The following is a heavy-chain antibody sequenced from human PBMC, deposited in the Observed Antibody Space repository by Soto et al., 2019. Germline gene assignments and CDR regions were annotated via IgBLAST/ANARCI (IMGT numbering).Heavy chain of an antibody. V-gene: IGHV1-18*01. Sequence: QVQLVQSGAEVKKPGASVKVSCKASGYTFTSYGISWVRQAPGQGLEWMGWISAYNGKTNYAQKLQGRVTMTTDTSTSRAYTELGSLRSGDAAVEYCGRVSEGDDILTGQPRANYYCCYGLDVWGQGTTVTVSS. CDR2: ISAYNGKT. D-gene: IGHD3-9*01. CDR3: GRVSEGDDILTGQPRANYYCCYGLDV. J-gene: IGHJ6*02. CDR1: GYTFTSYG.